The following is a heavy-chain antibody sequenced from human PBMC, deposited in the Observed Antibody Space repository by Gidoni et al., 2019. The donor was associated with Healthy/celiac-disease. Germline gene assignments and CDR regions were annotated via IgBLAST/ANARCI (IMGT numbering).Heavy chain of an antibody. D-gene: IGHD3-16*01. CDR2: ISYDGSNK. J-gene: IGHJ4*02. Sequence: QVQLVESGGGVVQPGRSLRLSCAASGFTFSSYGMHWVRQAPGKGLEWVAVISYDGSNKYYADSVKGRFTISRDNSKNTLYLQMNSLRAEDTAVYYCAKGGGEGHDYFDYWGQGTLVTVSS. V-gene: IGHV3-30*18. CDR3: AKGGGEGHDYFDY. CDR1: GFTFSSYG.